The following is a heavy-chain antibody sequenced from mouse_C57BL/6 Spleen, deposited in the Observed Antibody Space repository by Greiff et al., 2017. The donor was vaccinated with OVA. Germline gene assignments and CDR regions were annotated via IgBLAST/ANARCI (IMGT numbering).Heavy chain of an antibody. D-gene: IGHD2-1*01. CDR2: INPNNGGT. Sequence: EVQLQQSGPELVKPGASAKMSCKASGYTFTDYNMHWVKQSHGKSLEWIGYINPNNGGTSYNQKFKGKATLTVNKSSSTAYMELRSLTSEDSAVYYCARRLYYGNYDAMDYWGQGTSVTVSS. CDR3: ARRLYYGNYDAMDY. V-gene: IGHV1-22*01. J-gene: IGHJ4*01. CDR1: GYTFTDYN.